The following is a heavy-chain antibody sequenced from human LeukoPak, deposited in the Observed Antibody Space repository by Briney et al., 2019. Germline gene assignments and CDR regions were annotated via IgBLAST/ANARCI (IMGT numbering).Heavy chain of an antibody. CDR2: IWYDGSNK. J-gene: IGHJ3*02. CDR1: GFTFSSYG. V-gene: IGHV3-33*01. Sequence: GGSLRLSCAASGFTFSSYGMHRVRQAPGKGLEWVAVIWYDGSNKYYADSVKGRFTISRDNSKNTLYLQMNSLRAEDTAVYYCARGSSDINAFDIWSQGTMVTVSS. CDR3: ARGSSDINAFDI. D-gene: IGHD3-9*01.